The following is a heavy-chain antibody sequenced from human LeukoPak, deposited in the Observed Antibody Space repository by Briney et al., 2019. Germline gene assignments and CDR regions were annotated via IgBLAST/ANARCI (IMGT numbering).Heavy chain of an antibody. CDR2: INSEGSST. CDR3: ARDHPGDGMDV. CDR1: GFTFSSYW. V-gene: IGHV3-74*01. Sequence: GGSLRLSCAASGFTFSSYWMHWVRQAPGKGLVWISHINSEGSSTTYADSVKGRFTISRDNAKNTLYLQMNSLRAEDSAVYYCARDHPGDGMDVWGQGTTVTVSS. J-gene: IGHJ6*02.